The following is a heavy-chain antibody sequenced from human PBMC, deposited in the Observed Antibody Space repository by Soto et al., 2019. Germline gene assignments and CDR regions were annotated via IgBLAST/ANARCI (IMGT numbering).Heavy chain of an antibody. J-gene: IGHJ4*02. CDR2: IRQDGNEK. CDR1: GFTFSSYW. V-gene: IGHV3-7*01. D-gene: IGHD2-21*02. Sequence: GGSLRLSCAASGFTFSSYWMSWVRQAPGKGLEWVATIRQDGNEKYYVDSVKGRFTISRDNTKNSLFLQMNNLRSDDTALYYCALPYAGDPAGFDYWGQGTLVTVSS. CDR3: ALPYAGDPAGFDY.